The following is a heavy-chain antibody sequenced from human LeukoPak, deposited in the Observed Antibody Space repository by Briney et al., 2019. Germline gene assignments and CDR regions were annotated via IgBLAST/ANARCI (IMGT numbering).Heavy chain of an antibody. Sequence: PGGSLRLSCAASGFTFSDYYMSWIRQAPGKGLEWVSYISSSSSYTNYADSVKGRFTISRDNAKNSLYLQMNGLRAEDTAVYYCARFRGYSGYGPMDVWGKGTTVTVSS. CDR1: GFTFSDYY. D-gene: IGHD5-12*01. CDR2: ISSSSSYT. V-gene: IGHV3-11*06. J-gene: IGHJ6*04. CDR3: ARFRGYSGYGPMDV.